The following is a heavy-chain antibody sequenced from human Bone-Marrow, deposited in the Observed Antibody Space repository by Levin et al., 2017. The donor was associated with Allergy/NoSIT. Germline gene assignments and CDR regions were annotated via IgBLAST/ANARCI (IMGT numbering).Heavy chain of an antibody. D-gene: IGHD6-19*01. CDR2: IYYSGST. CDR3: ARVGVQRYTSGWFDY. CDR1: GGSVSSGSYY. V-gene: IGHV4-61*01. J-gene: IGHJ4*02. Sequence: SSETLSLTCTVSGGSVSSGSYYWSWIRQPPGKGLEWIGYIYYSGSTNYNPSLKSRVTISVDTSKNQFSLKLSSLTAADTAVFYCARVGVQRYTSGWFDYWGQGTLVTVSS.